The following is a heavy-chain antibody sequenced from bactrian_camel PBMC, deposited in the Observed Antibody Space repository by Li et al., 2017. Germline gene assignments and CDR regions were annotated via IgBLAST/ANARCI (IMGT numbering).Heavy chain of an antibody. D-gene: IGHD3*01. J-gene: IGHJ4*01. Sequence: VQLVESGGGLVQPGGSLRLSCAASGFTLSNYGMSWVRQAPGKGLEWVSSITNGAGSTFYTDSVKGRFTISRDNAKNTLTLQMNSLKPEDTAMYYCAAGSLLGQGTQVTVS. V-gene: IGHV3S31*01. CDR2: ITNGAGST. CDR1: GFTLSNYG.